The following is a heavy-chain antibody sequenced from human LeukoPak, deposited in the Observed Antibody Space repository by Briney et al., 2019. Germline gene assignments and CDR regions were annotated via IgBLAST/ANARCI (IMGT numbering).Heavy chain of an antibody. CDR2: IYSGGST. CDR1: GLTVSTSY. Sequence: GGSLRLSCAVSGLTVSTSYMNWVRQAPGKGLEWVSVIYSGGSTYYADSVKGRFTISRDNSKNTLYLQMNSLRAEDTAVYYCARAPGNDAFDVWGQGTMVTVSS. J-gene: IGHJ3*01. V-gene: IGHV3-53*01. CDR3: ARAPGNDAFDV.